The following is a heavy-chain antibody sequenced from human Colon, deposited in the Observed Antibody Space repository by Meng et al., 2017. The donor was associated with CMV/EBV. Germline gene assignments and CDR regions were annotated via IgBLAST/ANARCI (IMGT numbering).Heavy chain of an antibody. CDR1: GYTFTSYD. Sequence: ASVKVSCKASGYTFTSYDINWVRQATGQGLEWMGWMNPNSGNTGYAQKFQGRVTMTRNTSISTAYMVLSSLRSEDTAVYYCARVEIVVVPAAIRLPDYWGQGTLVTVSS. D-gene: IGHD2-2*03. J-gene: IGHJ4*02. CDR3: ARVEIVVVPAAIRLPDY. CDR2: MNPNSGNT. V-gene: IGHV1-8*01.